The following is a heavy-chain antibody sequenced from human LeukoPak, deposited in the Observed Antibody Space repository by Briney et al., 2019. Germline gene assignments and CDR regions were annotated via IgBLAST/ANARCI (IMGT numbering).Heavy chain of an antibody. CDR2: VDPEDGET. CDR1: GYTFTDYY. Sequence: ASVKVSCKVSGYTFTDYYMHWVQQAPGKGLEWMGLVDPEDGETIYAEKFQGRVTITTDESTSTAYMELSSLRSEDTAVYYCARGDTAGAFDIWGQGTMVTVSS. D-gene: IGHD5-18*01. J-gene: IGHJ3*02. V-gene: IGHV1-69-2*01. CDR3: ARGDTAGAFDI.